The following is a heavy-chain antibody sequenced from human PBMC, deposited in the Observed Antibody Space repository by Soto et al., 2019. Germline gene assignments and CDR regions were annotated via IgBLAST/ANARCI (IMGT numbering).Heavy chain of an antibody. CDR3: ARYRADTAMVTAP. CDR2: IIPILGIA. CDR1: GGTFSSYT. D-gene: IGHD5-18*01. J-gene: IGHJ5*02. V-gene: IGHV1-69*02. Sequence: SVKVSCKASGGTFSSYTISWVRQAPGQGLEWMGRIIPILGIANYAQKFQGRVTITADKSTSTAYMELSSLRSEDTAVYYCARYRADTAMVTAPWGQGTLVTVSS.